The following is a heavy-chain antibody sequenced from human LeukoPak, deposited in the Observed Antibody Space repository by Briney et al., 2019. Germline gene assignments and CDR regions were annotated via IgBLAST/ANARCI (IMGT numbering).Heavy chain of an antibody. D-gene: IGHD1-26*01. J-gene: IGHJ4*02. V-gene: IGHV1-46*01. Sequence: AVKGSSNASRFNFTSVYMACVGPAPLQAREWMGIINPSDGSTSYAQKFQSRVTMTRDMSTSTVYMELSSLRSEDTAVYYCARDNEAEGELRDWGQGTLVTVSS. CDR2: INPSDGST. CDR3: ARDNEAEGELRD. CDR1: RFNFTSVY.